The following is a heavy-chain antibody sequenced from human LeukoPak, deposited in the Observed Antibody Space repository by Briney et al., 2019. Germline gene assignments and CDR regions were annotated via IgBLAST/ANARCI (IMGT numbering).Heavy chain of an antibody. V-gene: IGHV4-59*12. CDR2: IYDSEGT. J-gene: IGHJ3*01. CDR3: ASGIAYYQPSKNAFDF. Sequence: SETLSLTCTVSGGSISSYYWSWIRQPPGKGLEYIGYIYDSEGTYYNPSLKSRVTVSVDRSKNQFSLKVYSVSAADTAVYYCASGIAYYQPSKNAFDFWGQGTMVIVSS. CDR1: GGSISSYY. D-gene: IGHD2-2*01.